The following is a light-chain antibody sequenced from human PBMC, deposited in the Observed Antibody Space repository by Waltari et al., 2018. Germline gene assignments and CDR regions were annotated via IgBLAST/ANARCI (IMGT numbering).Light chain of an antibody. CDR3: QQYNNGPPLT. V-gene: IGKV3-15*01. CDR1: QSVNTN. CDR2: CAS. J-gene: IGKJ4*01. Sequence: EVVMTQSPGTLSVSPGERATISCGASQSVNTNLACSQQKPGQVTRLLIYCASTRATGIPARFSGSGSGTEFTLTISSMQAEDFAIYYCQQYNNGPPLTFGGGTKVEIK.